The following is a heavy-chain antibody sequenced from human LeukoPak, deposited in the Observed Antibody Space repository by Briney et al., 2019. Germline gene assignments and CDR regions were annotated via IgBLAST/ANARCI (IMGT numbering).Heavy chain of an antibody. CDR2: IYYSGST. Sequence: PSETLSLTCTVSGGSISGYYWSWIRQPPWKGLEWIGYIYYSGSTNYNPSLKSRVTISVDTSKNQFSLKLSSVTAADTAVYYCAREPLGVTQRGLDYWGQGTLVTVSS. CDR1: GGSISGYY. V-gene: IGHV4-59*01. CDR3: AREPLGVTQRGLDY. D-gene: IGHD3-22*01. J-gene: IGHJ4*02.